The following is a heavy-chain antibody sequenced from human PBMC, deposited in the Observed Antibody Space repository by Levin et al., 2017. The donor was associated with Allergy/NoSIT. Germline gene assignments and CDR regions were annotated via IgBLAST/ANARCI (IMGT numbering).Heavy chain of an antibody. D-gene: IGHD4-17*01. CDR3: ARGPPTPTVTTADDAFDI. Sequence: GSLRLSCAVYGGSFSGYYWSWIRQPPGKGLEWIGEINHSGSTNYNPSLKSRVTISVDTSKNQFSLKLSSVTAADTAVYYCARGPPTPTVTTADDAFDIWGQGTMVTVSS. CDR2: INHSGST. V-gene: IGHV4-34*01. CDR1: GGSFSGYY. J-gene: IGHJ3*02.